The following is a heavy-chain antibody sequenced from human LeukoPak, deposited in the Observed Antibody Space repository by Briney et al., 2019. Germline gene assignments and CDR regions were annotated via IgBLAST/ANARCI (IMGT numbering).Heavy chain of an antibody. Sequence: GGSLRLSCAASGFTFSSYSMNWVRQAPGKGLEWVSYISSSSSTIYYADSVRGRFTISRDNSKSILSLQMNSLRAEDTAIYYCATYRQVLLPFESCGQGTLVTVSS. CDR2: ISSSSSTI. CDR1: GFTFSSYS. J-gene: IGHJ4*02. CDR3: ATYRQVLLPFES. V-gene: IGHV3-48*01. D-gene: IGHD5-18*01.